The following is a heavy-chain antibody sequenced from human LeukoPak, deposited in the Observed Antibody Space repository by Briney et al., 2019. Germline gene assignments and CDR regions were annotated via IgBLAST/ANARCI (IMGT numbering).Heavy chain of an antibody. CDR3: AKPPRVVVVTAFDS. CDR1: GFTFSSYA. CDR2: ITGSGSST. D-gene: IGHD2-21*02. Sequence: GGSLRLSCTASGFTFSSYAMTWVRQAPGKGLEWVSSITGSGSSTYYADSVKGRFTISRDNSKNTLYVQMNSLRAEDTAVYFCAKPPRVVVVTAFDSWGQGTLVTVSS. J-gene: IGHJ4*02. V-gene: IGHV3-23*01.